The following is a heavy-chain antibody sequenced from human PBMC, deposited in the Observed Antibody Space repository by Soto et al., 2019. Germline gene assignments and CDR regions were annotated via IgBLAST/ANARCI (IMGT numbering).Heavy chain of an antibody. J-gene: IGHJ4*02. Sequence: GPTLVNPTQTLTLTCAFSGFSFGSTVGGVGWIRQPPGKALEWLALIFSTDGKRYSTSLQSRLTITKDTSKSQVLLTMTNMEPVYTATYYCAHKSRYSSGSYFFDYWGLGILVTVSS. CDR3: AHKSRYSSGSYFFDY. CDR1: GFSFGSTVGG. CDR2: IFSTDGK. D-gene: IGHD5-18*01. V-gene: IGHV2-5*01.